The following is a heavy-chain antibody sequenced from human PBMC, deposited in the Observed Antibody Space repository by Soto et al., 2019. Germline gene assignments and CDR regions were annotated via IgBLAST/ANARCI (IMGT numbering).Heavy chain of an antibody. D-gene: IGHD2-2*02. CDR3: ARVDIVVGPPAIPSKFYYYGMDV. V-gene: IGHV3-21*04. J-gene: IGHJ6*02. CDR2: IYGSGDST. CDR1: GFTFATYT. Sequence: GGSLRLSCAASGFTFATYTMNWVRQAPGKGLEWVSGIYGSGDSTFYADSLKGRFTISRDNAKKSLYLQMNNLRAEDTAVYYCARVDIVVGPPAIPSKFYYYGMDVWGQGTTVTVSS.